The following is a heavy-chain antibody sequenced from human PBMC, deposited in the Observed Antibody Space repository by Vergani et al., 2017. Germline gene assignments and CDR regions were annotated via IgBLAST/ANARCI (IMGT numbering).Heavy chain of an antibody. CDR1: GFTFSSYS. CDR2: ISSSSSTI. J-gene: IGHJ2*01. CDR3: ARVFRWYFDL. V-gene: IGHV3-48*04. Sequence: EVQLVESGGGLVQPGGSLRLSCAASGFTFSSYSMNWVRQAPGKGLEWVSYISSSSSTIYYADSVKGRFTISRDNAKNSLYLQMNSLRAEDTAVYYCARVFRWYFDLWGRGTLVTVSS.